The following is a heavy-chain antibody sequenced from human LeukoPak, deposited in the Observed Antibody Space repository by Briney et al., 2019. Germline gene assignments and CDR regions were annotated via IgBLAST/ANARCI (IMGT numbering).Heavy chain of an antibody. CDR3: ARDLGRYSSSWALFQH. CDR1: GFTFSSYS. CDR2: ISSSSSYI. V-gene: IGHV3-21*01. Sequence: GGSLRLSCAASGFTFSSYSMNWVRQAPGKGLEWVSSISSSSSYIYYADSVKGRFTISRDNAKNSLYLQMNSLRAEDTAVYYCARDLGRYSSSWALFQHWGQGTPVTVSS. D-gene: IGHD6-13*01. J-gene: IGHJ1*01.